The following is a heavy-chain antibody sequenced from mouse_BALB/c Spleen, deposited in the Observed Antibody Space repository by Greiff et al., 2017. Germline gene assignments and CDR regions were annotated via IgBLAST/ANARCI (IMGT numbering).Heavy chain of an antibody. CDR2: ISSGGST. CDR1: GFTFSSYA. V-gene: IGHV5-6-5*01. D-gene: IGHD2-1*01. CDR3: ARGDGNLAWFAY. J-gene: IGHJ3*01. Sequence: DVMLVESGGGLVKPGGSLKLSCAASGFTFSSYAMSWVRQTPEKRLEWVASISSGGSTYYPDSVKGRFTISRDNARNILYLQMSSLRSEDTAMYYCARGDGNLAWFAYWGQGTLVTVSA.